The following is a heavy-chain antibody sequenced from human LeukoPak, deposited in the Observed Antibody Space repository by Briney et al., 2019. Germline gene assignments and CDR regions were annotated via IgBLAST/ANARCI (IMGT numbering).Heavy chain of an antibody. J-gene: IGHJ3*02. Sequence: GASVKVSCKASGYTFTSYDINWVRQATGQGLEWMGRIIPILGIANYAQKFQGRVTITADKSTSTAYMELSSLRSEDTAVYYCARVRVSPYDYVWGSYRYNDAFDIWGQGTMVTVSS. V-gene: IGHV1-69*04. CDR1: GYTFTSYD. D-gene: IGHD3-16*02. CDR3: ARVRVSPYDYVWGSYRYNDAFDI. CDR2: IIPILGIA.